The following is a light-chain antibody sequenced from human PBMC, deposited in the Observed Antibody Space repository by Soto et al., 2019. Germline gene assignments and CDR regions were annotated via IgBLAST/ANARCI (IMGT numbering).Light chain of an antibody. CDR1: QSLLHITGETF. V-gene: IGKV2-29*03. J-gene: IGKJ5*01. Sequence: DVVMTQTPLSLSVAPGQPASISCKSSQSLLHITGETFLFWYLQKPGQSPQLLIYEVSTRVSGVPHRFSGSGSGTDFTLEISRVETDDVGIYYCMQCTQLPPTFGQGTRLGIE. CDR3: MQCTQLPPT. CDR2: EVS.